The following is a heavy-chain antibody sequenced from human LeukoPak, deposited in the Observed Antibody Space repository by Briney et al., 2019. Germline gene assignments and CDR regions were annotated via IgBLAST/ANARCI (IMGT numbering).Heavy chain of an antibody. CDR3: AKDVYYGPKQWQPGDAFGI. Sequence: PGGSLRLSCAASGFSLSDYWMSWVRQAPGNGLEWVAVISYDGSNKYYADSVKGRFTISRDNSKNTLYLQMNSLRAEDTAVYYCAKDVYYGPKQWQPGDAFGIWGQGTMVTVSS. D-gene: IGHD6-19*01. V-gene: IGHV3-30*18. CDR2: ISYDGSNK. CDR1: GFSLSDYW. J-gene: IGHJ3*02.